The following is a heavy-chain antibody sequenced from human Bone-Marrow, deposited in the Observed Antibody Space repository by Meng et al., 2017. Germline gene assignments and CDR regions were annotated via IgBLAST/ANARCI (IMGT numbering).Heavy chain of an antibody. CDR1: GFTFSGSA. Sequence: VQLVEAGGGLVQPGGSLNLFCAAYGFTFSGSAMHWVRQASGKGLEWVGRIRSKANSYATAYAASVKGRFTISRDDSKNTAYLQMNSLKTEDTAVYYCTLTVTTQFDYWGQGTLVTVSS. D-gene: IGHD4-17*01. CDR2: IRSKANSYAT. CDR3: TLTVTTQFDY. J-gene: IGHJ4*02. V-gene: IGHV3-73*02.